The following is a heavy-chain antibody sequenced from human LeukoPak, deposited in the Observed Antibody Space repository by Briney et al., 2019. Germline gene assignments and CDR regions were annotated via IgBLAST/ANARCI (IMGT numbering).Heavy chain of an antibody. Sequence: ASVKVSCKASGYTFTGYYMHWVRQAPGRGLEWMGRINPNSGGTNYAQKFQGRVTMTRDTSISTAYMELSRLRSDDTAVYYCAGQRITIFGVAMGAFDYWGQGTLVAVSS. CDR1: GYTFTGYY. CDR3: AGQRITIFGVAMGAFDY. V-gene: IGHV1-2*06. J-gene: IGHJ4*02. D-gene: IGHD3-3*01. CDR2: INPNSGGT.